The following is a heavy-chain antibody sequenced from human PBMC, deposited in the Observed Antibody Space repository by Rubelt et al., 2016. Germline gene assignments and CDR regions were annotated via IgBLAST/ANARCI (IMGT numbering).Heavy chain of an antibody. Sequence: YAMSWVRQAPGKGLECVSGISGGGGTTYYADSVKGRFTISRDNSKNTLYLQINSLGVEDTAVYYCGKARLSAAGAFDYWGQGTLVTVSS. CDR1: YA. CDR2: ISGGGGTT. D-gene: IGHD6-13*01. J-gene: IGHJ4*02. V-gene: IGHV3-23*01. CDR3: GKARLSAAGAFDY.